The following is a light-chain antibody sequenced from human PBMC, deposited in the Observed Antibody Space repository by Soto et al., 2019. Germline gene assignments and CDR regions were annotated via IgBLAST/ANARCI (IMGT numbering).Light chain of an antibody. J-gene: IGLJ1*01. CDR2: SSN. CDR1: SSNIGANS. Sequence: QSLLTPPHSGSGTPGQRVPISCSGSSSNIGANSVKWVQQLPGTAPKVLIYSSNHRPSGVPERFSGSKSGTSASLAISELQSDDEADYYCAAWDDSLNGHVFGTGTKVTVL. V-gene: IGLV1-44*01. CDR3: AAWDDSLNGHV.